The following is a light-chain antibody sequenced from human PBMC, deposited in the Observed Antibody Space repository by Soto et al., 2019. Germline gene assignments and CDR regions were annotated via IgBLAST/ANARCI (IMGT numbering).Light chain of an antibody. CDR3: QQYNNWPWT. V-gene: IGKV3-15*01. CDR2: AAS. J-gene: IGKJ1*01. Sequence: EVVMTQSPATLSLSPGERATLSCRASQSVGSNLAWYQQKPGQAPRLIIYAASTRATGVPARFSGSVSGTESTLTISSLQSEDFAVYHCQQYNNWPWTFGQGTKV. CDR1: QSVGSN.